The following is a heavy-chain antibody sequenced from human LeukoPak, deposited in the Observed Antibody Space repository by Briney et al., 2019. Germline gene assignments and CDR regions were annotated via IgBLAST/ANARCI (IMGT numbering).Heavy chain of an antibody. CDR3: AKDRVGAMFYFDY. D-gene: IGHD1-26*01. CDR2: ISGSGVTT. V-gene: IGHV3-23*01. J-gene: IGHJ4*02. CDR1: GIIFSSYG. Sequence: GGSLRLSCAASGIIFSSYGMSWVRQAPGKGLEWVAGISGSGVTTYYADSVKGRFTISRDNSKNTLYLQVNSLRAEDTAVYHCAKDRVGAMFYFDYWGQGALVTVCS.